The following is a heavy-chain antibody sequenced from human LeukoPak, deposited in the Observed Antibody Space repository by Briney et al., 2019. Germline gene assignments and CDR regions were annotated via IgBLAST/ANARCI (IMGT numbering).Heavy chain of an antibody. CDR3: ARLTRTYCGGDCSLDY. V-gene: IGHV3-21*01. D-gene: IGHD2-21*02. CDR2: ISSSGSSL. CDR1: GYTFSIYS. Sequence: GGSLKLSCAASGYTFSIYSMNWVRQAPGKGLEWVSSISSSGSSLYYADSVKGRFTISRDNAKNSLYLQMNSLRAEDTAVYYCARLTRTYCGGDCSLDYWGQETLVTVSS. J-gene: IGHJ4*02.